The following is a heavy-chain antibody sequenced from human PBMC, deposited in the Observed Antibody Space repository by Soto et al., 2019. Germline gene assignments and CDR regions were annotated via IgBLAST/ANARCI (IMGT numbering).Heavy chain of an antibody. V-gene: IGHV3-11*01. D-gene: IGHD3-10*01. CDR1: GFTFSDYY. Sequence: QVQLVESGGGLVKPGGSLRLSCAASGFTFSDYYMGWIRQAPGKGLGGVSYISSSGSTIYYADSVKGRFTISRDNAKNSLYLQMNSLRAEDTAVYYCARDRKPLLWFGENYDAFDIWGQGTMVTVSS. CDR3: ARDRKPLLWFGENYDAFDI. J-gene: IGHJ3*02. CDR2: ISSSGSTI.